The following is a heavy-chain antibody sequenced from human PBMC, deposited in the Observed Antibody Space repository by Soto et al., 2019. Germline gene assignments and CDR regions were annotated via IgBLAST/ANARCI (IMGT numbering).Heavy chain of an antibody. J-gene: IGHJ6*02. D-gene: IGHD6-13*01. CDR2: ISSSGSTI. Sequence: QVQLVQSGAEVKKPGSSVKVSCKASGGTFSSYAISWVRQAPGKGLEWVSYISSSGSTIYYADSVKGRFTISRDNAKNSLYLQMNSLRAEDTAVYYCARVYSTEGYYGMDVWGQGTTVTVSS. V-gene: IGHV3-11*01. CDR1: GGTFSSYA. CDR3: ARVYSTEGYYGMDV.